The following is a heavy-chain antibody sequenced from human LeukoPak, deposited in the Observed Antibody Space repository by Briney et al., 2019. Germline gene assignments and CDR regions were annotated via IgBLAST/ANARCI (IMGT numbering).Heavy chain of an antibody. CDR1: GFTFTAYA. D-gene: IGHD6-19*01. J-gene: IGHJ6*02. CDR2: ISYDGGKK. Sequence: GGSLRPSCAASGFTFTAYAVHWVRQAPGKGLEWVADISYDGGKKFYADPVKGRFAIFRDNSKNMLYLQMNSLRTEDTAVYFCARVDSSGWLIYGMDVWGQGTTVTVSS. CDR3: ARVDSSGWLIYGMDV. V-gene: IGHV3-30*09.